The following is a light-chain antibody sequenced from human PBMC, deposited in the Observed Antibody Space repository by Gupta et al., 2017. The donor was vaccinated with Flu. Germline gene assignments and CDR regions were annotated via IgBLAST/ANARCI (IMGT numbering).Light chain of an antibody. Sequence: SYVLTQPPSVSVAPGQTARITCGGNNIGSKSVHWYQQRPGQAPVLVVYDDSDRPSGIPERFSGSNSGNTATLTISRVEAGYEADYYCQVWDGLSDDSFVFGTGTKVTVL. J-gene: IGLJ1*01. CDR2: DDS. CDR3: QVWDGLSDDSFV. V-gene: IGLV3-21*02. CDR1: NIGSKS.